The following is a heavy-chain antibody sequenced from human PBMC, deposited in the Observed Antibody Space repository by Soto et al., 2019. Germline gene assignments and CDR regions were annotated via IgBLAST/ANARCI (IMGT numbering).Heavy chain of an antibody. D-gene: IGHD3-10*02. V-gene: IGHV4-31*03. Sequence: QVQLQESGPGLVKPSQTLSLTCTVSGGSISSGGYYWSWIRQHPGKGLEWIGYIYYSGSTYYNPSLTSRVTISVDTSKNQFSLKLSSVTAADTAVYYCARDAAMVGYNWFDPWGQGTLVTVSS. J-gene: IGHJ5*02. CDR3: ARDAAMVGYNWFDP. CDR1: GGSISSGGYY. CDR2: IYYSGST.